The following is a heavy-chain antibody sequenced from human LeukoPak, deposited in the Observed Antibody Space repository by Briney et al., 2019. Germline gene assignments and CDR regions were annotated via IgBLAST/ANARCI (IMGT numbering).Heavy chain of an antibody. V-gene: IGHV3-9*01. Sequence: PGGSLRLSCAASGFTFDDSAMHWVRQAPGKGLEWVSGISWNSDRLRYADSVKGRFTISRDNAKNSLYLQMNSLRADDTALYYCAKDIMRYADYGGSFDYWGQGTLVTVSS. CDR3: AKDIMRYADYGGSFDY. CDR1: GFTFDDSA. J-gene: IGHJ4*02. CDR2: ISWNSDRL. D-gene: IGHD4-17*01.